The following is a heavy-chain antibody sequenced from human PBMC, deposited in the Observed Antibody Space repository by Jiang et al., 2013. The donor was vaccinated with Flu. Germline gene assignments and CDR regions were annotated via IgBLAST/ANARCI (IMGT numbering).Heavy chain of an antibody. CDR3: ARHRMEGDSSSSPFDY. CDR1: YSFTSYW. J-gene: IGHJ4*02. V-gene: IGHV5-10-1*01. CDR2: IDPSDSYT. D-gene: IGHD6-6*01. Sequence: YSFTSYWISWVRQMPGKGLEWMGRIDPSDSYTNYSPSFQGHVTISADKSISTAYLQWSSLKASDTAMYYCARHRMEGDSSSSPFDYWGQGTLVTVSS.